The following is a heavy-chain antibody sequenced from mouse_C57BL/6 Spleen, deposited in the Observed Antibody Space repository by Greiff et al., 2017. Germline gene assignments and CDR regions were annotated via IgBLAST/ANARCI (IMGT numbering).Heavy chain of an antibody. D-gene: IGHD3-2*02. Sequence: QVQLKESGAELVKPGASVKISCKASGYAFSSYWMNWVKQRPGKGLEWIGQIYPGDGDTNYNEKFKSKATLTVDKSSSTAYMQLSSLTSEDSAVYYCARDSSGYSYWGQGTLVTVSA. V-gene: IGHV1-80*01. J-gene: IGHJ3*01. CDR1: GYAFSSYW. CDR2: IYPGDGDT. CDR3: ARDSSGYSY.